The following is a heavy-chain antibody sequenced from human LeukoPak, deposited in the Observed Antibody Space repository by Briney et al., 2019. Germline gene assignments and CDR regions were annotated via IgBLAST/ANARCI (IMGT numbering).Heavy chain of an antibody. V-gene: IGHV4-38-2*02. D-gene: IGHD3-16*01. CDR3: ARGSSLGTGDRLDYWFDP. CDR2: IYHSGST. CDR1: GYSISSGYY. J-gene: IGHJ5*02. Sequence: PSETLSLTCTVSGYSISSGYYWGWIRQPPGKGLEWIGSIYHSGSTLYNPSLTSRVAISADTSKNQFSLKMSSVTAADTAVYYCARGSSLGTGDRLDYWFDPWGLGTLVTVSS.